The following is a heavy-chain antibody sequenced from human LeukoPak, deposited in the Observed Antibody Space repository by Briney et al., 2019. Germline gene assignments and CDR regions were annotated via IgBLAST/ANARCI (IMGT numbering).Heavy chain of an antibody. D-gene: IGHD6-25*01. J-gene: IGHJ4*02. CDR2: IYYSGTT. V-gene: IGHV4-59*01. Sequence: PSETLSLTCTVSGGSFTSYYWSWIRQPPGKGLEWIGYIYYSGTTSYNPSLRSRVTISVDTSKNQISLKLSSVTAADTAVYYCARHESGGLFAYWGQGTLVTVSS. CDR3: ARHESGGLFAY. CDR1: GGSFTSYY.